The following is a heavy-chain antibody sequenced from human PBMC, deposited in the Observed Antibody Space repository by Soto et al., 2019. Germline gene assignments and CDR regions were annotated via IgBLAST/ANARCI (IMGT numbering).Heavy chain of an antibody. Sequence: QVQLVQSGAEVKKPGSSVKVSCKASGGTFSSYAISWVRQAPGQGLEWMGGIIPIFGTANYAQKFQGRVTITADESTSTDYMELSSLRSEDTAVYYCARELQYYYDSSGYYSYWGQGTLVTVSS. J-gene: IGHJ4*02. D-gene: IGHD3-22*01. CDR2: IIPIFGTA. V-gene: IGHV1-69*12. CDR3: ARELQYYYDSSGYYSY. CDR1: GGTFSSYA.